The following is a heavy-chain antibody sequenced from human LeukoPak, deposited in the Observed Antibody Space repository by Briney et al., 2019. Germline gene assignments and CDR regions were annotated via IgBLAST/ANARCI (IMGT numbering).Heavy chain of an antibody. CDR2: IIPIFGTA. Sequence: SVKVSCKASGGTFSSYAISWVRQAPGQGLEWMGGIIPIFGTANYAQKFQGRVTITTDESTSTAYMELSSLRSEDTAVYYCASQVGAPGDAFDIWGQGTMVTVSS. V-gene: IGHV1-69*05. CDR1: GGTFSSYA. D-gene: IGHD1-26*01. CDR3: ASQVGAPGDAFDI. J-gene: IGHJ3*02.